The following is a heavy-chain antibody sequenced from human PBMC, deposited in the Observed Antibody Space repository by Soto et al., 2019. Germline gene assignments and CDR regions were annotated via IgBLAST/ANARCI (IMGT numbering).Heavy chain of an antibody. V-gene: IGHV3-30-3*01. CDR3: ARSNSSGWYGDY. Sequence: PGGSLRLSCAASGFTFSSYAMHWVRQAPGKGLEWVAVISYDGSNKYYADSVKGRFTISRDNSKNTLYLQMNSLRAEDTAVYYCARSNSSGWYGDYWGQGTLVTVSS. CDR1: GFTFSSYA. CDR2: ISYDGSNK. J-gene: IGHJ4*02. D-gene: IGHD6-19*01.